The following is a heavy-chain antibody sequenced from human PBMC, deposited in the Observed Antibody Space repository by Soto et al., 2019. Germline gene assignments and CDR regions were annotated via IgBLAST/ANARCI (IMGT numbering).Heavy chain of an antibody. CDR1: GFTFNNGW. D-gene: IGHD2-15*01. CDR2: IKSRIAGGTT. CDR3: ERDCSGGSCHDAFDI. Sequence: GGSLRLSCAASGFTFNNGWMSWVRQAPGKGLEWVGRIKSRIAGGTTDYSAPVQGRFTISRDDSKDTLYLQMNSLRAEDTAVYYCERDCSGGSCHDAFDIWGQGTMVTVSS. J-gene: IGHJ3*02. V-gene: IGHV3-15*01.